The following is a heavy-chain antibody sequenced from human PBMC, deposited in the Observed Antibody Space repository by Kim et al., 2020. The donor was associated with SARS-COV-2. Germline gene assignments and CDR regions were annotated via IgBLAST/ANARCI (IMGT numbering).Heavy chain of an antibody. CDR3: ARDTRGVGGYDSRGSYYYGMDV. J-gene: IGHJ6*02. V-gene: IGHV3-7*01. CDR1: GFTFSSFW. Sequence: GGSLRLSCAASGFTFSSFWMSWVRQAPGKGLEWVANIKQDGSEKYYVDSVKGRFTISRDNAKNSLYLQMSSLGAEDTAVYYCARDTRGVGGYDSRGSYYYGMDVWGPGTTVTLSS. CDR2: IKQDGSEK. D-gene: IGHD5-12*01.